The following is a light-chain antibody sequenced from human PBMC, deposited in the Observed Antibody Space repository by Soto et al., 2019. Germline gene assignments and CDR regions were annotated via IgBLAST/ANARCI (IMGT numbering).Light chain of an antibody. CDR2: DND. CDR1: ISNIENNY. J-gene: IGLJ1*01. V-gene: IGLV1-51*01. CDR3: GTWDSSLSGYV. Sequence: SLPALPPSVSAAPGQKFTISCSGSISNIENNYVSWYQHLPGTAPKLLIYDNDKRPSGIPDRFSASKSGTSATLGITGLQTGDEADYYCGTWDSSLSGYVFGTGTKVTAL.